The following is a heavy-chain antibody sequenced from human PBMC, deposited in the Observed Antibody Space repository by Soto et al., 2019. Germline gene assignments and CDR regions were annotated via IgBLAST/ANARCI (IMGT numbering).Heavy chain of an antibody. CDR1: GGTFSNYA. Sequence: QVQLVQSGAELKTPGSSVKVACKASGGTFSNYAISWVRQAPGQGLEWMGGIVPIFGTTFYTRKFQDRATIIADDSTTTADLELRRLRSEDTAIYYWARVEAVAGIYNYHGVDVCGQGTAVSVSS. CDR3: ARVEAVAGIYNYHGVDV. V-gene: IGHV1-69*12. CDR2: IVPIFGTT. J-gene: IGHJ6*02. D-gene: IGHD6-19*01.